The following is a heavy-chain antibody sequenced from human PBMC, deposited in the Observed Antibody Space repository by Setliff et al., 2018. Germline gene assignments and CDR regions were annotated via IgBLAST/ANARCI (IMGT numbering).Heavy chain of an antibody. D-gene: IGHD1-26*01. Sequence: TSETLSLTCTVSGDSISSGDYFWSWIRQPPGKGLEWIAYIYHSGSAYYNPSLKSRVTMSVDTSKNQFSLHLTSVTAAGTAVYYCAREVGTSTSSDAFDVWGQGMMVTVSS. CDR1: GDSISSGDYF. J-gene: IGHJ3*01. V-gene: IGHV4-30-4*08. CDR2: IYHSGSA. CDR3: AREVGTSTSSDAFDV.